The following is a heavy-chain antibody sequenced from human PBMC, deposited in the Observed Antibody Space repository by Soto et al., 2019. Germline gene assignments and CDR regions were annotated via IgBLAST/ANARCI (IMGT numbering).Heavy chain of an antibody. CDR2: IYSSGST. V-gene: IGHV4-61*01. CDR3: ARFVRSCSGTTCYTRADV. CDR1: GCSVSSDTHY. J-gene: IGHJ6*02. D-gene: IGHD2-2*02. Sequence: QVQLQESGPGLVKPSETLSLTCTVSGCSVSSDTHYWSWIRQPPGKRLELIGFIYSSGSTNSNPSLKSRVTMSVDTSKNQFSLKLRSVIVADTAVYHCARFVRSCSGTTCYTRADVWGQGTTVTVSS.